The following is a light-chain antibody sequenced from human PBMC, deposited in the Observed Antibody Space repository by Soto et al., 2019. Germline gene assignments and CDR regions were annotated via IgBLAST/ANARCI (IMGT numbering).Light chain of an antibody. Sequence: EIVLTQSPATLSLSPGERATLSCRASQSVTTFLAWYQQKSGQAPRLLISDASNRDTGIPARFSGSGSGTDFTLTISSLEPEDSAVYYCQQRSSWWTFGQGTKVEIK. CDR2: DAS. CDR1: QSVTTF. V-gene: IGKV3-11*01. J-gene: IGKJ1*01. CDR3: QQRSSWWT.